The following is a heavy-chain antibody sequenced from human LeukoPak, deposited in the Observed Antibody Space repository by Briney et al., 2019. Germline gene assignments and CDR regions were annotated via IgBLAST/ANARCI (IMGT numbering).Heavy chain of an antibody. Sequence: ETLSLTCAVYGGSFSGYYWSWVRQAPGKGLEWVSAISGSGGSTYYADSVKGRFTISRDNAKNTLYLQMNSLRAEDTAVYYCANFLKGWFDPWGQGTLVTVSS. J-gene: IGHJ5*02. CDR3: ANFLKGWFDP. CDR2: ISGSGGST. V-gene: IGHV3-23*01. CDR1: GGSFSGYY.